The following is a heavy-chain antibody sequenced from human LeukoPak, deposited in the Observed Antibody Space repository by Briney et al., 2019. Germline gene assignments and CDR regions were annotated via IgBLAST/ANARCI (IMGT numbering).Heavy chain of an antibody. CDR3: ARSNTYYYDSSGYYGY. J-gene: IGHJ4*02. CDR2: ISSSGSTI. Sequence: GGSLRLSCAASGFTFSSHRMSWVRQAPGKGLEWVSYISSSGSTIYYADSVKGRLTISRDNAKNSLYLQMNSLRAEDTAVYYCARSNTYYYDSSGYYGYWGQGTLVTVSS. V-gene: IGHV3-48*04. D-gene: IGHD3-22*01. CDR1: GFTFSSHR.